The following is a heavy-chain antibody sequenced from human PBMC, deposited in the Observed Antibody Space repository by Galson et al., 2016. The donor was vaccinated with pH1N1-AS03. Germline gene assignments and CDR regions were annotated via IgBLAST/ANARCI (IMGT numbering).Heavy chain of an antibody. CDR1: GFTFSTYS. D-gene: IGHD5-24*01. CDR2: IGSGGIPI. J-gene: IGHJ3*02. CDR3: ARGWLENTFDI. Sequence: SLRLSCATSGFTFSTYSMDWVRQAPGRGLEWVSFIGSGGIPIYYADSVKGRFTISRGNARNSVYLQMNSLRDEDTAVYYCARGWLENTFDIWGQGTMVTVSS. V-gene: IGHV3-48*02.